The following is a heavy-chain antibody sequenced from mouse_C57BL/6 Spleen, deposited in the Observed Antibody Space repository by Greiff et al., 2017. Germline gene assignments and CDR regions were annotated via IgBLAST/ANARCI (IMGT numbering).Heavy chain of an antibody. D-gene: IGHD2-4*01. Sequence: VQLKQSGPELVKPGASVKMSCKASGYTFTDYNMHWVKQSHGKSLEWIGYINPNNGGTSYNQKFKGKATLTVNKSSSTAYMELRSLTSEDSAVYYCAGGYDYDGVAYWGQGTLVTVSA. V-gene: IGHV1-22*01. CDR1: GYTFTDYN. CDR3: AGGYDYDGVAY. CDR2: INPNNGGT. J-gene: IGHJ3*01.